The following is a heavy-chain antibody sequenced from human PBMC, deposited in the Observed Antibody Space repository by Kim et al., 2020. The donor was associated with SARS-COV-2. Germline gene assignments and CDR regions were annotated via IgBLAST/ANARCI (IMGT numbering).Heavy chain of an antibody. J-gene: IGHJ6*02. CDR3: ANGAGIAAAKTYGTDV. CDR1: GYTFTSYA. Sequence: ASVKVSCKASGYTFTSYAMNWVRQAPGQGLEWMGWINTNTGNPTYAQGFTGRFVFSLDTSVSTAYLQISSLKAEDTAVYYCANGAGIAAAKTYGTDVWGQGTTVTVSS. V-gene: IGHV7-4-1*02. CDR2: INTNTGNP. D-gene: IGHD6-13*01.